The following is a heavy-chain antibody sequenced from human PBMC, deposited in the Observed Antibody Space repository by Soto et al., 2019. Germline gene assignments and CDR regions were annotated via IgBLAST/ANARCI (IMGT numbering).Heavy chain of an antibody. D-gene: IGHD3-10*01. CDR2: VTGSGGQI. Sequence: RLSCAASGFTISTYAMTWVRQAPGKGLVCVSGVTGSGGQIHYADTVKARFTNSKDNTKNTLSLQMSNLRNDDTALYYCAKDAVYNDGLGPMDSWGQGTLVTVSS. V-gene: IGHV3-23*01. CDR3: AKDAVYNDGLGPMDS. CDR1: GFTISTYA. J-gene: IGHJ5*02.